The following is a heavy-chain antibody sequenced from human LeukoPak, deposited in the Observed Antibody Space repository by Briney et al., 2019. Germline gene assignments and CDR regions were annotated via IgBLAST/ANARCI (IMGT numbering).Heavy chain of an antibody. Sequence: SETLSLTCTVSGDSISSYFWSWIRQPPGKGLGWIGYIYYSGSTNYNPSLKSRVTISVDTSKNQFPLKLSSVTAADTAVYYCARSTVLYGMDVWGQGTTVTVSS. V-gene: IGHV4-59*01. CDR2: IYYSGST. J-gene: IGHJ6*02. D-gene: IGHD2/OR15-2a*01. CDR3: ARSTVLYGMDV. CDR1: GDSISSYF.